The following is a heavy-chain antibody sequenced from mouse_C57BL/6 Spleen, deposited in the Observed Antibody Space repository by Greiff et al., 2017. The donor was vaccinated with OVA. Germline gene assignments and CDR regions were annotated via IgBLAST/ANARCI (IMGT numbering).Heavy chain of an antibody. V-gene: IGHV1-39*01. D-gene: IGHD2-9*01. CDR2: INHNYGTT. CDR1: GYSFTDYN. CDR3: AREETYYGYDGYYAMDD. Sequence: EVHLVESGPELVKPGASVKISCKASGYSFTDYNMNWVKQSNGKSLEWIGVINHNYGTTSYNQKFKGKATLTVNQSSSTAYMQLNSLTSEDSAVYYCAREETYYGYDGYYAMDDWGQGTSVTVSS. J-gene: IGHJ4*01.